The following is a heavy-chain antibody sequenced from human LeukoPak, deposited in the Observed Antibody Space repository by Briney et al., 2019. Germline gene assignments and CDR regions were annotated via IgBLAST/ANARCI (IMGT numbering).Heavy chain of an antibody. CDR2: IHDDGTVK. V-gene: IGHV3-7*01. CDR1: GFIFTAYA. Sequence: GGSLRLSCAASGFIFTAYAMSWFRQAPGKGLEWVANIHDDGTVKNYRDSVKGRFTISRDDARNSVSLQLTRLRADDTALYYCARGRGWADHWGQGTLVTVSS. CDR3: ARGRGWADH. J-gene: IGHJ4*02. D-gene: IGHD3-16*01.